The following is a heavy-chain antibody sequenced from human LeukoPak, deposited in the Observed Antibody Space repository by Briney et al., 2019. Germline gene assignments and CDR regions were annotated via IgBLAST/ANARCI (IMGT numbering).Heavy chain of an antibody. V-gene: IGHV4-39*07. CDR2: IYYSGST. D-gene: IGHD2-2*01. Sequence: SETLSLTCTVSGGSISSSSYYWGWIRQPPGKGLEWIGSIYYSGSTYYNPSLRSRVTISVDTSKNQFSLKLSSVTAADTAVYYCARVGGPRGGYIVVVPAVFGYWGQGTLVTVSS. CDR3: ARVGGPRGGYIVVVPAVFGY. J-gene: IGHJ4*02. CDR1: GGSISSSSYY.